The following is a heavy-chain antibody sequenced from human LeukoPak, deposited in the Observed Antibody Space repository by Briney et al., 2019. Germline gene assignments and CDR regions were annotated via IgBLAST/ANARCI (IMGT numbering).Heavy chain of an antibody. Sequence: GGSLRLSCATSGFTVSSYWMHWVRQAPGKGLVWLSRVNIDGSSVAYADSVKGRFIISRDNPTNSLYLHMSSLRAEDSAFYFCASFSGDYGGHWGQGILVTVSS. J-gene: IGHJ4*02. V-gene: IGHV3-74*01. CDR2: VNIDGSSV. CDR1: GFTVSSYW. CDR3: ASFSGDYGGH. D-gene: IGHD4-17*01.